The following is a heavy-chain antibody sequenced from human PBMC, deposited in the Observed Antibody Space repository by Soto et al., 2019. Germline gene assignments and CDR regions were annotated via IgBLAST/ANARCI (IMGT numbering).Heavy chain of an antibody. CDR3: AMKGTTMDSYYYYGMDV. D-gene: IGHD1-1*01. CDR2: IYYSGST. V-gene: IGHV4-59*01. CDR1: GGSISSYY. J-gene: IGHJ6*02. Sequence: QVQLQESGPGLVKPSETLSLTCTVSGGSISSYYWSWIRQPPGKGLEWIGYIYYSGSTNYHPPRKSRVTTAVDTAKNRFSLKLSSVAAAETAVYYCAMKGTTMDSYYYYGMDVWGRGTTVTVSS.